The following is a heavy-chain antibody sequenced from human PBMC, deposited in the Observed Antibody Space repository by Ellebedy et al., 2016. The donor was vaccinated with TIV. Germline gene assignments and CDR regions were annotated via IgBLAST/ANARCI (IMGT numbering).Heavy chain of an antibody. V-gene: IGHV1-18*04. D-gene: IGHD4-17*01. CDR3: ARGDYGDFSQYFQH. Sequence: AASVTVSCKASGYTFTDYGSHWVRQAPGQGLEWMGWISAYNGDANYAQKFQGRGTLTTDTSTSTVHMELRSLRSYNTAVYYCARGDYGDFSQYFQHWGQGTLVTVSS. CDR2: ISAYNGDA. J-gene: IGHJ1*01. CDR1: GYTFTDYG.